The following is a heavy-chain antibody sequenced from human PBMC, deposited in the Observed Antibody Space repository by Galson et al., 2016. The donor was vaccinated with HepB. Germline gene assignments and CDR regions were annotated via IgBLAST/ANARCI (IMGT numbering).Heavy chain of an antibody. CDR2: TYYRSKWYN. V-gene: IGHV6-1*01. D-gene: IGHD2-15*01. CDR3: ARVRCSPFRCQNWFDP. CDR1: GDSVSSNSAA. Sequence: CAISGDSVSSNSAAWTWIRQSPLRGLEWLGRTYYRSKWYNDYAVSVKSRISIHPDTSKNQFSLQLNSVTPEDTAVYYCARVRCSPFRCQNWFDPWGQGTLDTVSS. J-gene: IGHJ5*02.